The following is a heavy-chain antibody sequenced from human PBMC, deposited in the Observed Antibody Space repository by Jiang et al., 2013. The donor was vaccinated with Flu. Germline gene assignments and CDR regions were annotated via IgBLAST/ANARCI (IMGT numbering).Heavy chain of an antibody. V-gene: IGHV3-30*04. CDR2: ISYENSDE. CDR1: GINFSNYA. Sequence: VQLLESGGGVVRPGRSLRLSCAGSGINFSNYAIHWVRQAPGKGLEWVALISYENSDEYYADSVKGRFTISRDNSKNTLYLQMNSLRAEDTAVYYCAKDRRGCTSCYFPSDVWGKGTTVTVSS. D-gene: IGHD2-2*01. J-gene: IGHJ6*04. CDR3: AKDRRGCTSCYFPSDV.